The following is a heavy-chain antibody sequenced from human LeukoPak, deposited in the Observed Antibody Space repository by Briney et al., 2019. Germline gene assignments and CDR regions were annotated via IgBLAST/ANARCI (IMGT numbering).Heavy chain of an antibody. CDR2: IKQDGSQK. D-gene: IGHD3-10*01. CDR1: GFTFSSYG. CDR3: VKEKEESRGFDY. V-gene: IGHV3-7*01. J-gene: IGHJ4*02. Sequence: PGGSLRLSCAASGFTFSSYGMHWVRQAPGKGLEWVANIKQDGSQKNYVDSVKGRFTISRDNARNSLYLQMNSLRGEDTAVYFCVKEKEESRGFDYWGQGTLVTVSS.